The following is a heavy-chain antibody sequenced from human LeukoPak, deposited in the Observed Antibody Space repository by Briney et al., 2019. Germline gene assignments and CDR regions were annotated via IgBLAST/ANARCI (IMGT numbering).Heavy chain of an antibody. CDR2: IWSHGNNE. V-gene: IGHV3-33*01. CDR3: ARHQFVRSSGSDFDY. J-gene: IGHJ4*02. D-gene: IGHD3-22*01. CDR1: GFSFSDYG. Sequence: GGSLRLSCAASGFSFSDYGIHWVRQAPGKGLEWVALIWSHGNNEYYADSVKGRFTISRDNSKNTLSLQMKNLRAEDTAVYYCARHQFVRSSGSDFDYWGQGTLVIVSS.